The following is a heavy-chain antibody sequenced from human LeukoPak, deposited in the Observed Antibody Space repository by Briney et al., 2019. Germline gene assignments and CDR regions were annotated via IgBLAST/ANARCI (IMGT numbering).Heavy chain of an antibody. CDR1: GLTFNTYT. CDR3: AKDEGSGYYYPPDY. D-gene: IGHD3-22*01. Sequence: PGGSLRLSCAASGLTFNTYTMNWVRQAPGKGLEWVSSISSGTSYIYYADSVKGRFTISRDNAKNSLYLQMNSLRAEDTALYYCAKDEGSGYYYPPDYWGQGTLVTVSS. CDR2: ISSGTSYI. J-gene: IGHJ4*02. V-gene: IGHV3-21*04.